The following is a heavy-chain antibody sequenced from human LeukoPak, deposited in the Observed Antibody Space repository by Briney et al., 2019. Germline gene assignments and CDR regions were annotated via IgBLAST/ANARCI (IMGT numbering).Heavy chain of an antibody. CDR3: TRAMMVRGVIITHPNSDY. J-gene: IGHJ4*02. V-gene: IGHV3-49*03. Sequence: GRSLRLSCTASGFTFGDYAMSWFRQAPGKGLEWVGFIRSKAYGGTTEYAASVKGRFTISRDDSKSIAYLQMNSLKTEDTAVYYCTRAMMVRGVIITHPNSDYWGQGTLVTVSS. D-gene: IGHD3-10*01. CDR1: GFTFGDYA. CDR2: IRSKAYGGTT.